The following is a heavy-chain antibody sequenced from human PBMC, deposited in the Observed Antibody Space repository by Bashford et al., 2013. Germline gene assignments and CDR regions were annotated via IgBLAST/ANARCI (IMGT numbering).Heavy chain of an antibody. CDR2: ISSSGSTI. D-gene: IGHD3-9*01. CDR3: ARGALRYFDGMGTTWFDP. V-gene: IGHV3-11*01. CDR1: GFTFSDYY. Sequence: GGPVRLSCAASGFTFSDYYMSWIRQAPGKGLEWVSYISSSGSTIYYADSVKGRFTISRDNAKNSLYLQMNSLRAEDTAVYYCARGALRYFDGMGTTWFDPWGQGTLVTVSS. J-gene: IGHJ5*02.